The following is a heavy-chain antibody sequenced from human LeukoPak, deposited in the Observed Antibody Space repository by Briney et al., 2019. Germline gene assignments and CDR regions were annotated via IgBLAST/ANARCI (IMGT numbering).Heavy chain of an antibody. J-gene: IGHJ4*02. Sequence: SVKVSCKASGGTFSSYAISWVRQAPGQGLEWMGRIIPILGIANYAQKFQGRVTITADKSTSTAYMELSSLRSEDTAMYYCARISRDNTGYDSSGYPYYFDYWGQGTLVTVSS. CDR1: GGTFSSYA. V-gene: IGHV1-69*04. CDR2: IIPILGIA. CDR3: ARISRDNTGYDSSGYPYYFDY. D-gene: IGHD3-22*01.